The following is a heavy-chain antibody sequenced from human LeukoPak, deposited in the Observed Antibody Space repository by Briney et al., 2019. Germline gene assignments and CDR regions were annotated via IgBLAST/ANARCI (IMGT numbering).Heavy chain of an antibody. CDR3: ASHSSGWYY. CDR1: GFTFSSYA. CDR2: ISYDGSNK. J-gene: IGHJ4*02. D-gene: IGHD6-19*01. V-gene: IGHV3-30*04. Sequence: GRSLRPSCAASGFTFSSYAMHWVRQAPGKGLEWVAVISYDGSNKYYADSVKGRFTISRDNSKNTLYLQMNSLRAEDTAVYYCASHSSGWYYWGQGTLVTVSS.